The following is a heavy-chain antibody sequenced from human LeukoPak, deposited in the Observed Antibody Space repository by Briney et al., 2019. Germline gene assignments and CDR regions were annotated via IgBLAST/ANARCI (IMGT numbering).Heavy chain of an antibody. CDR1: GFTFSSYG. J-gene: IGHJ1*01. D-gene: IGHD6-13*01. Sequence: GGSLRLSCAASGFTFSSYGMHWVRQAPGKGLEWVAVISYDGSNKYYADSVKGRFTISRDNSKNTLYLQMNSLRAEDTAVYYCASGIAADEYFQHWGQGTLVTVSS. CDR3: ASGIAADEYFQH. V-gene: IGHV3-30*19. CDR2: ISYDGSNK.